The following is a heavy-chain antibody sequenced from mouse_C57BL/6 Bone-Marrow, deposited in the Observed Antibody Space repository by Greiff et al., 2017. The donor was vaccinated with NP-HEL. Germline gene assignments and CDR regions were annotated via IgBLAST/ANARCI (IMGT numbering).Heavy chain of an antibody. CDR1: GYSFTDYN. CDR2: INPNYGTT. J-gene: IGHJ1*03. V-gene: IGHV1-39*01. D-gene: IGHD2-1*01. Sequence: VQLQQSGPELVKPGASVKISCKASGYSFTDYNMNWVKQSNGKSLEWIGVINPNYGTTSYNQKFKGKATLTVDQSSSTAYVQLNRLTSEDSADYYGARGAIYYGNYWYFDVWGTGTTVTVSS. CDR3: ARGAIYYGNYWYFDV.